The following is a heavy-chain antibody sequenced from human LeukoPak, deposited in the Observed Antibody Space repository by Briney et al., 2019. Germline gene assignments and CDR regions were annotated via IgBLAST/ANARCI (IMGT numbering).Heavy chain of an antibody. J-gene: IGHJ6*03. D-gene: IGHD5-12*01. V-gene: IGHV3-74*01. CDR3: AKSGLPNAYYYYMDV. CDR2: INTDGSTT. CDR1: GFTFSRYL. Sequence: PGGSLRLSCAASGFTFSRYLMHWVRQGPGKELVWVSRINTDGSTTAYAGSVKGRFTISRDNSKNTLYLQMNSLRAEDTAVYYCAKSGLPNAYYYYMDVWGKGTTVTVSS.